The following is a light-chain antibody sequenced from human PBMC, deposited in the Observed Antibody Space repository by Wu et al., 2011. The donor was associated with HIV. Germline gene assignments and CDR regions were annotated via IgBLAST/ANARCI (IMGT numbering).Light chain of an antibody. CDR1: QSVSRSN. CDR3: QQYGTSPKT. CDR2: GAS. V-gene: IGKV3-20*01. J-gene: IGKJ2*01. Sequence: PGERATLSCRASQSVSRSNLAWYQQKPGQAPRLLMYGASNRPTGIPARFSGSGSGTDFTLSISSLEPEDFALYYCQQYGTSPKTFGQGTKLEIK.